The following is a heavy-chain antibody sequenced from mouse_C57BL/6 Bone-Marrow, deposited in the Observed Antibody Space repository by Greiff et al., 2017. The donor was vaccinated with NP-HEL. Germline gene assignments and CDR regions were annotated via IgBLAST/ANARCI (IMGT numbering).Heavy chain of an antibody. J-gene: IGHJ2*01. CDR1: GFSLTSYG. V-gene: IGHV2-2*01. D-gene: IGHD1-1*01. CDR2: IWSGGST. CDR3: ARNGAYYYGSSPYFDY. Sequence: VQRVESGPGLVQPSQSLSITCTVSGFSLTSYGVHWVRQSPGKGLEWLGVIWSGGSTDYNAAFISRLSISKDNSKSQVFFKMNSLQADDTAIYYCARNGAYYYGSSPYFDYWGQGTTLTVSS.